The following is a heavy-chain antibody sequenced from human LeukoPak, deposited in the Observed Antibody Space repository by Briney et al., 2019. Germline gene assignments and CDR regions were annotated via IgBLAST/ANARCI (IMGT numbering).Heavy chain of an antibody. V-gene: IGHV3-7*01. CDR2: IKQDGSEK. CDR1: GFTFSSYW. J-gene: IGHJ1*01. Sequence: GGSLRLSCAASGFTFSSYWMSWVRQAPGKGLEWVANIKQDGSEKYYVDSVKGRFTISRDNAKNSLYLQVNSLRAEDTAVYYCARESCSSTSCCTSEYFQHWGQGTLVTVSS. D-gene: IGHD2-2*02. CDR3: ARESCSSTSCCTSEYFQH.